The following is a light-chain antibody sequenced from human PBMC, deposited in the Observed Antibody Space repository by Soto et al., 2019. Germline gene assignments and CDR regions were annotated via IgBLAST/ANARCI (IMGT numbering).Light chain of an antibody. V-gene: IGLV4-69*01. CDR3: QTWGSGIVV. CDR2: LNSDGSH. Sequence: QLVLTQSPSASASLGASVKLTCTLSSGHSNYAIAWHQQQSEKGPRYLMKLNSDGSHSKGDGIPDRXSGSSSGAERYXTISXLQSEDEADYYCQTWGSGIVVFGGGTKLTVL. CDR1: SGHSNYA. J-gene: IGLJ2*01.